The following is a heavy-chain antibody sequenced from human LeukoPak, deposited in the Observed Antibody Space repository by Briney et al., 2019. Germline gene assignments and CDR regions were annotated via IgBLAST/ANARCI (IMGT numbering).Heavy chain of an antibody. Sequence: PGRSLRLSCAASGFTFSSYGMHWVRQAPGKGLEWVAVIWYDGSNKCYADSVKGRFTISRDNSKNTLYLQMNSLRAEDTAVYYCAKDLGKGDLWFDPWGQGTLVTVSS. V-gene: IGHV3-33*06. D-gene: IGHD3-16*01. CDR1: GFTFSSYG. J-gene: IGHJ5*02. CDR2: IWYDGSNK. CDR3: AKDLGKGDLWFDP.